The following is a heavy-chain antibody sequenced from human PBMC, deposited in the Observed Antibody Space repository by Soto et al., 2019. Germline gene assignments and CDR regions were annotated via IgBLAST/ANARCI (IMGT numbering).Heavy chain of an antibody. Sequence: LSLTCAASGYTVRSNYIRWVRQAPGGGLEWVSDIYSGGRTYYADSVKGRFTISRDNTKNTLYLQMNSLRAEDTAVYYCARESGHYDYMDVWGKGTTVTVSS. J-gene: IGHJ6*03. CDR2: IYSGGRT. CDR3: ARESGHYDYMDV. V-gene: IGHV3-53*01. CDR1: GYTVRSNY. D-gene: IGHD3-3*01.